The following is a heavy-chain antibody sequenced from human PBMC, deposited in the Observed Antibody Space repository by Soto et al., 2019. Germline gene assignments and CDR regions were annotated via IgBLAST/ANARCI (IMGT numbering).Heavy chain of an antibody. V-gene: IGHV3-33*01. CDR1: GFTFSSYG. D-gene: IGHD2-15*01. J-gene: IGHJ4*02. CDR2: IWYDGSKK. CDR3: ARDGYCSGGSCSRLLSFDY. Sequence: QVQLVESGGGVAQPEKSLRLSCTASGFTFSSYGMHWVRQVPGKGLEWVALIWYDGSKKYYADSVKGRFTISRDNSKNTLFLQMNSLRAEDTAVYHCARDGYCSGGSCSRLLSFDYWGQGTLVTVSS.